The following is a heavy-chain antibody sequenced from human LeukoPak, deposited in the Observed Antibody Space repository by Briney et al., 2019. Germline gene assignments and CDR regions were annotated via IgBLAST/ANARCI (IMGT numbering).Heavy chain of an antibody. Sequence: SETLSLTCTVSGGSISSGGYYWSWIRQHPGKGLEWIGYIYYSGSTYYNPSLKSRVTISVDTSKNQFSLKLSSVTAAGTAVYYCAREAGGATGLDYWGQGTLVTVSS. CDR3: AREAGGATGLDY. CDR2: IYYSGST. CDR1: GGSISSGGYY. D-gene: IGHD1-26*01. J-gene: IGHJ4*02. V-gene: IGHV4-31*03.